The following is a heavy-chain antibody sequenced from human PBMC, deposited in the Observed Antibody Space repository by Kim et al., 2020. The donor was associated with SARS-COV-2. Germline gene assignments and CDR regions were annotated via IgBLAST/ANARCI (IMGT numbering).Heavy chain of an antibody. CDR2: T. V-gene: IGHV3-23*01. D-gene: IGHD2-2*03. Sequence: TYCADSVKGRFTISKDISKNTLFLHMNNLRAEDTALYYCAKDLLDYSGNDYWGQGTLVTVSS. J-gene: IGHJ4*02. CDR3: AKDLLDYSGNDY.